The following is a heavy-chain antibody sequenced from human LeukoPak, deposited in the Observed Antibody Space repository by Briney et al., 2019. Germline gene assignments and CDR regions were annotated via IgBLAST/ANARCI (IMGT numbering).Heavy chain of an antibody. J-gene: IGHJ6*03. CDR3: ARSALKRTPDNSYDFWSGYYEDYYYMDV. V-gene: IGHV4-34*01. CDR1: GGSFSGYY. CDR2: INHSGST. D-gene: IGHD3-3*01. Sequence: SETLSLTCAVYGGSFSGYYWSWIRQPPGKGLEWIGEINHSGSTNYNPSLKSRVTISVDTSKNQFSLKLSSVTAADTAVYYCARSALKRTPDNSYDFWSGYYEDYYYMDVWGKGTTVTVSS.